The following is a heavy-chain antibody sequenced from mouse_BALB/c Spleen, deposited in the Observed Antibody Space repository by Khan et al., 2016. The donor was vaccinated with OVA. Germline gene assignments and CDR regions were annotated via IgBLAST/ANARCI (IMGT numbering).Heavy chain of an antibody. J-gene: IGHJ4*01. CDR1: GFTFSSYG. CDR2: ISSGGSYT. CDR3: ARLYAMDY. V-gene: IGHV5-6*01. Sequence: EVQLQESGGDLVKPGGSLKLSCAASGFTFSSYGMSWVRQTPDKRLEWVATISSGGSYTYYPDSVKGRFTISRDNAKNTLYLQMSSLKSEDTAMYYCARLYAMDYWGQGTSGTVSS.